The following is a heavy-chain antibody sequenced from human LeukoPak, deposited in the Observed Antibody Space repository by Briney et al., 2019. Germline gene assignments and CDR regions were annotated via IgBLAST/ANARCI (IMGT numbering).Heavy chain of an antibody. D-gene: IGHD6-13*01. CDR3: ARVYRSSWYPMDY. CDR1: GYTFTDYG. V-gene: IGHV7-4-1*02. J-gene: IGHJ4*02. Sequence: ASVKVSCKASGYTFTDYGMSWMRQAPGQGLEWMGWINTNTGNPTYAQGFTGRFVFSLDTSVSTAYLQITSLKAGDTVVYYCARVYRSSWYPMDYWGQGTLVTVSS. CDR2: INTNTGNP.